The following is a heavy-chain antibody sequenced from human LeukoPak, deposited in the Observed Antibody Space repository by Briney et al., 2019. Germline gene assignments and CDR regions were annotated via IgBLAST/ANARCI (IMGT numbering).Heavy chain of an antibody. D-gene: IGHD5-24*01. V-gene: IGHV1-46*01. CDR1: GYTFTSYY. CDR2: INPSGGST. J-gene: IGHJ4*02. Sequence: LRASVKVSCKASGYTFTSYYMHWVRQAPGQGLEWMGIINPSGGSTSYAQKFQGRVTMTRDTSTSTVYMELSSLRSEDTAVYYCARAPLVDGYSRGYFDYWGQGTLVTVSS. CDR3: ARAPLVDGYSRGYFDY.